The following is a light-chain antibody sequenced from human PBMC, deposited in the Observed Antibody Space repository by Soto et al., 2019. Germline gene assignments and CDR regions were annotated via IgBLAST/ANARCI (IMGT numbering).Light chain of an antibody. Sequence: IHITQSPSTLSASVGNRVTITCRASQSIGNWLAWYQHKPAKAPKLLIYKSSNLESGVPSRFSGSGSGTEFTLTINSLQPDDFATYYCQQYGNYSPYTFGQGTKVDIK. J-gene: IGKJ2*01. V-gene: IGKV1-5*03. CDR2: KSS. CDR1: QSIGNW. CDR3: QQYGNYSPYT.